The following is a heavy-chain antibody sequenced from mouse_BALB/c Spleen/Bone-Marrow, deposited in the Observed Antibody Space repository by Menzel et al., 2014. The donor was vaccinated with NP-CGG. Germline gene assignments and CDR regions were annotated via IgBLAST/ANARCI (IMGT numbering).Heavy chain of an antibody. D-gene: IGHD3-2*01. CDR2: IWGDGST. V-gene: IGHV2-3*01. Sequence: VQRVESGPGLVAPSQSLSITCTVSGFSLTSYGVSWVRQPPGKGLEWLGVIWGDGSTNYHSALISRLSISKDISKSQVFLKLNSLQTDDSVTYYCAKTARDYGMDYWGQGTSVTVSS. CDR3: AKTARDYGMDY. J-gene: IGHJ4*01. CDR1: GFSLTSYG.